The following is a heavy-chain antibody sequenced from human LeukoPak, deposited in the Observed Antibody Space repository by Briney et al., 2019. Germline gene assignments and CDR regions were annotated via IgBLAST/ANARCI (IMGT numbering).Heavy chain of an antibody. CDR2: IIPIFGTA. CDR1: GGTFSSYA. V-gene: IGHV1-69*05. CDR3: ARDPLRYFDWPEAWFDP. J-gene: IGHJ5*02. Sequence: ASVKVSCKASGGTFSSYAISSVRQAPGQGLEWMGGIIPIFGTANYAQKFQGRVTITTDESTSTAYMELSSLRSEDTAVYYCARDPLRYFDWPEAWFDPWGQGTLVTVSS. D-gene: IGHD3-9*01.